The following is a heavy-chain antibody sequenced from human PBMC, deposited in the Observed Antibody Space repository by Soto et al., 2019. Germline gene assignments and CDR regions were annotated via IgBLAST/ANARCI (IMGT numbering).Heavy chain of an antibody. CDR2: IIPIFGTA. CDR1: GGTFSSYA. Sequence: QVQLVQSGAEVKKPGSSVKVSCKASGGTFSSYAISWVRQAPGQGLEWMGGIIPIFGTANYAQKFQGRVTITADKSTSTAYMELSSLRSEDTAVYYCARTAQSGWYPSIYYYYGMDVWGQGTTVTVSS. V-gene: IGHV1-69*06. J-gene: IGHJ6*02. CDR3: ARTAQSGWYPSIYYYYGMDV. D-gene: IGHD6-19*01.